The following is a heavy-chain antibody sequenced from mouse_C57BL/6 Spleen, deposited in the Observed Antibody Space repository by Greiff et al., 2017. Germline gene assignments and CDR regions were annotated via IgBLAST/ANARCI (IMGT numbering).Heavy chain of an antibody. Sequence: QVQLQQPGAELVKPGASVKLSCKASGYTFTSYWMHWVKQRPGPGLEWIGMIHPNSGSTNYNEKFKSKATLTVDKSSSTAYMQLSSLTSEDSAVYYCARSKGMITDPYYYAMDYWGQGTSVTVSS. CDR1: GYTFTSYW. CDR2: IHPNSGST. J-gene: IGHJ4*01. CDR3: ARSKGMITDPYYYAMDY. V-gene: IGHV1-64*01. D-gene: IGHD2-4*01.